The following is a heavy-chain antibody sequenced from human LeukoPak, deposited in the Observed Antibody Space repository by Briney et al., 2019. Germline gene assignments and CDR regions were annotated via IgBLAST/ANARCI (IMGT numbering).Heavy chain of an antibody. Sequence: SETLSLTCTVSGGSINTYYWSWIRQSPGKGLEFIGHSGSTNYSPSLKSRVTISVDRSKKQISLSVRSVTAADTAVYYCARCVKAKVVQSRCYYDSWGQGTLVTVSS. D-gene: IGHD2-15*01. CDR3: ARCVKAKVVQSRCYYDS. V-gene: IGHV4-59*01. J-gene: IGHJ4*02. CDR2: SGST. CDR1: GGSINTYY.